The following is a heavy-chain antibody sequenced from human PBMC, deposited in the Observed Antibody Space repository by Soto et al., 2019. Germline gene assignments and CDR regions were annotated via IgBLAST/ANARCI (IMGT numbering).Heavy chain of an antibody. D-gene: IGHD1-26*01. CDR1: GGSVSDYD. V-gene: IGHV4-59*08. J-gene: IGHJ3*02. CDR3: ASNIWDDAADRDGTLNI. CDR2: VSSSGAT. Sequence: QMQLEESGPGLVKPSETLSLTCSVSGGSVSDYDWHWIRQAPGKGLEWIGDVSSSGATSYSPPLKSRVPISLDSTKKQLPPKMASVTAGDAALYYCASNIWDDAADRDGTLNIWGQGTQVTVSS.